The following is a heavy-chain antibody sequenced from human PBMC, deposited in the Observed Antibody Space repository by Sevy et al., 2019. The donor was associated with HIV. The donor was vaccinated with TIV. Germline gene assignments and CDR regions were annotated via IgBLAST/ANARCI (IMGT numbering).Heavy chain of an antibody. J-gene: IGHJ3*02. CDR1: GFTFSNAW. V-gene: IGHV3-15*01. CDR3: TTDSSGYYYGDAFDI. CDR2: IKSKTDGGTT. Sequence: GGSLRLSCAASGFTFSNAWMSWVRQAPGKGLEWVGRIKSKTDGGTTDYAAPVKGRITISGEDSKNTLYLQMNSLKTEDTAVYYCTTDSSGYYYGDAFDIWGQGTMVTVSS. D-gene: IGHD3-22*01.